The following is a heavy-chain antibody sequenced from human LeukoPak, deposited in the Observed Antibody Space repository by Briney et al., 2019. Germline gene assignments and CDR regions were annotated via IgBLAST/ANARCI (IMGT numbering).Heavy chain of an antibody. CDR1: GYTFTSYG. Sequence: ASVKVSCKAAGYTFTSYGISWVRQAPGQGLEWMGWISAYNGNTNYAQKLQGRVIMTTDTSTSTVYMELRSLGSDDAAVYYCERGGLYCSSTSCYGIEYWGQGTLVTVSS. J-gene: IGHJ4*02. CDR3: ERGGLYCSSTSCYGIEY. V-gene: IGHV1-18*04. D-gene: IGHD2-2*01. CDR2: ISAYNGNT.